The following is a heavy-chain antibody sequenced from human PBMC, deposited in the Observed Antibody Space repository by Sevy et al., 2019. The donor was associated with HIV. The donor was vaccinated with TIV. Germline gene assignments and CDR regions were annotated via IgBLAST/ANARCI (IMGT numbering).Heavy chain of an antibody. V-gene: IGHV1-2*02. J-gene: IGHJ3*02. CDR3: VRVGRATTLEKDAFDI. Sequence: ASVNVSCKASGYTFTGYYMHWVRQAPGQGLEWMGWINPNSGGTNYAQKFQGRVTMTRDTSISTAYMELSRLRSDDTAVYYCVRVGRATTLEKDAFDIWGQGTMVTVSS. CDR2: INPNSGGT. D-gene: IGHD1-1*01. CDR1: GYTFTGYY.